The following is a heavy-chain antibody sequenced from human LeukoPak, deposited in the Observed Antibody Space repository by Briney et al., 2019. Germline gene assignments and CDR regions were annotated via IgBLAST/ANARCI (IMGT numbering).Heavy chain of an antibody. V-gene: IGHV3-48*01. CDR1: GFTFSSYS. CDR3: SRDPYSAMGFDD. D-gene: IGHD5-18*01. Sequence: PGGSVRLSCAASGFTFSSYSMNWVRQAPGKGLEWVSYISSSSSTIYYADSVKGRFTISRDNAKNSLYLQMNSLRAEDTAVYYCSRDPYSAMGFDDWGQGTLVAVSS. CDR2: ISSSSSTI. J-gene: IGHJ4*02.